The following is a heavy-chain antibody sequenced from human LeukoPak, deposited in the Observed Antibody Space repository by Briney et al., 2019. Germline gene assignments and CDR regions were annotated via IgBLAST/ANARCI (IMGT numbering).Heavy chain of an antibody. CDR3: ARDKGGPTYYDFWSGYSYYYYYMDV. CDR1: GYSITTADY. V-gene: IGHV4-38-2*02. J-gene: IGHJ6*03. D-gene: IGHD3-3*01. CDR2: ISHSGST. Sequence: KASETVSLTCTVSGYSITTADYWGWIRQPPGKGLEWIGTISHSGSTNYNPSLKSRVTISVDTSKNQFSLKLSSVTAADTAVYYCARDKGGPTYYDFWSGYSYYYYYMDVWGKGTTVTVSS.